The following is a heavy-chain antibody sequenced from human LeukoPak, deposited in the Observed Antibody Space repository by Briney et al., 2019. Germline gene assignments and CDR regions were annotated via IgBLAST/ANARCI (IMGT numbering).Heavy chain of an antibody. CDR1: GFTFSSYW. Sequence: GGSLRLSCAASGFTFSSYWMSWVRQAPGKGLEWVANIKQDGSEKYYVDSVKGRFTISRDNAKNSLHLQMNSLRAEDTAVYYCASTTGGRFGELLDWGQGTLVTVSS. V-gene: IGHV3-7*01. D-gene: IGHD3-10*01. CDR2: IKQDGSEK. J-gene: IGHJ4*02. CDR3: ASTTGGRFGELLD.